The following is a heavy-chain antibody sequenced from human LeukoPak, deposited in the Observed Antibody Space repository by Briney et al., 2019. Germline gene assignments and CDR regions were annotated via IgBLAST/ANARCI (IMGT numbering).Heavy chain of an antibody. D-gene: IGHD3-16*02. Sequence: ASVKVSCKASGYTFTSYDINWVRQAPGQGLEWMGWMNPNSGNTGYAQKFQGRVTMTRNTSISTAYMELSSLRSEDTAVYYCARGLGDYVWRSYRLQFDYWGQGTLVTVSS. CDR2: MNPNSGNT. CDR1: GYTFTSYD. V-gene: IGHV1-8*01. CDR3: ARGLGDYVWRSYRLQFDY. J-gene: IGHJ4*02.